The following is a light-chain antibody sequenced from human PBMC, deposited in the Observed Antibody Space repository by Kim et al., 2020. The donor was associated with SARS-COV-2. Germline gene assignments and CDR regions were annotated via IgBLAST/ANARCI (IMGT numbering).Light chain of an antibody. Sequence: APGGTARLAGGGNSIGTCGVHWYQQRPGQALLLVMSYDITRPSGIPERFSGSNSGNTATLAISKVEAGDEADYYCQVWDNINDHPVFGGGTQLTVL. CDR2: YDI. V-gene: IGLV3-21*04. CDR1: SIGTCG. J-gene: IGLJ7*01. CDR3: QVWDNINDHPV.